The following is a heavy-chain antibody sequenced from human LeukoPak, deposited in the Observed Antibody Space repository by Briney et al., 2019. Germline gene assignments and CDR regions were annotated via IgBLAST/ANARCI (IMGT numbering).Heavy chain of an antibody. CDR3: AREPIYCSTTSCNYYFDC. D-gene: IGHD2-2*01. Sequence: PSETLSLTCTVSGGSISSYYWSWIRQPPGKGLEWIGYIYYSGSTNYNPSLKSRVTISVDTSKNQFSLKLSSVTAADTAVYYCAREPIYCSTTSCNYYFDCWGQGTLVTVSS. CDR1: GGSISSYY. V-gene: IGHV4-59*01. CDR2: IYYSGST. J-gene: IGHJ4*02.